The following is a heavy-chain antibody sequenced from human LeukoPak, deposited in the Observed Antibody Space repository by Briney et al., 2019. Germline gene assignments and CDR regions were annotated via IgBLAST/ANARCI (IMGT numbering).Heavy chain of an antibody. CDR3: ASSGSYPPPFDY. CDR2: IYYSGST. J-gene: IGHJ4*02. V-gene: IGHV4-59*01. D-gene: IGHD1-26*01. CDR1: GGSISSYY. Sequence: SETLSLTCTVSGGSISSYYWSWIRQPPGKGLEWIGYIYYSGSTNYNPSLKSRVTISVDTSKNQFSLKLSSVTAADMAVYYCASSGSYPPPFDYWGQGTLVTVSS.